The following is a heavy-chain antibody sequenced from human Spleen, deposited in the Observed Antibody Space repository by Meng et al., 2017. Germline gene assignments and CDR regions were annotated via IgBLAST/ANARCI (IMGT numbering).Heavy chain of an antibody. D-gene: IGHD7-27*01. V-gene: IGHV4-34*01. CDR1: GASFCAGL. CDR2: INHSGSV. CDR3: AREANGDRWYFDL. J-gene: IGHJ2*01. Sequence: LRSSGSLALPCAVYGASFCAGLWDLIRQSPGKGLECVGDINHSGSVNYNPSLKSRLSISVDTSKNQISLKLTSVTAADTAVYYCAREANGDRWYFDLWGRGTLVTVSS.